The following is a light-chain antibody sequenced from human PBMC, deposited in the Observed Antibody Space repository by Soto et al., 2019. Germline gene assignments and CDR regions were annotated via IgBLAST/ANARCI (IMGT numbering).Light chain of an antibody. J-gene: IGKJ3*01. V-gene: IGKV3-15*01. Sequence: EVVMTQSPATLSVSPGERATLSCRASQSVGTNLAWYQQKPGQAPRLLIFGASTRASGIPARFSGSGSGTEFTLTISSLQSEDFAVYYCQQYSYWAPGVTFGPGTKVDIK. CDR1: QSVGTN. CDR3: QQYSYWAPGVT. CDR2: GAS.